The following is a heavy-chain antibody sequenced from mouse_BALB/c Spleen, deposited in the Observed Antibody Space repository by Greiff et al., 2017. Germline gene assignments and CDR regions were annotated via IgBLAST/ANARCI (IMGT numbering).Heavy chain of an antibody. Sequence: DVKLVESGGGLVQPGGSRKLSCAASGFTFSDYGMAWVRQAPGKGPEWVAFISNLAYSIYYADTVTGRFTISRENAKNTLYLEMSSLRSEDTAMYYCARGTDGTRGFAYGGQGTLVTVSA. CDR3: ARGTDGTRGFAY. CDR2: ISNLAYSI. J-gene: IGHJ3*01. CDR1: GFTFSDYG. V-gene: IGHV5-15*02. D-gene: IGHD2-1*01.